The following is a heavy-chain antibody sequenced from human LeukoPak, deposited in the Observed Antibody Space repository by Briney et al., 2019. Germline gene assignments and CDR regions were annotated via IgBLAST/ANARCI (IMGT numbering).Heavy chain of an antibody. V-gene: IGHV3-30*18. J-gene: IGHJ6*02. Sequence: GGSLRLSCAASGFTFSSYGMHWVRQAPGKGLEWVAVISYDGSNKYYADSVKGRFTISRDNSKNTLYLQMNSLRAEDTAVCYCAKDFGITIFGVVIRNHYYYGMDVWGQGTTVTVSS. CDR2: ISYDGSNK. CDR3: AKDFGITIFGVVIRNHYYYGMDV. CDR1: GFTFSSYG. D-gene: IGHD3-3*01.